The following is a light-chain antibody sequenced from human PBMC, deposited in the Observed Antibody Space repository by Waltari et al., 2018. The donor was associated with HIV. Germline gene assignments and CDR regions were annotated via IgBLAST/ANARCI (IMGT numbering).Light chain of an antibody. J-gene: IGLJ3*02. CDR1: NRNIGFFNL. Sequence: QSALTQPASVSGSPGQSLTITCTGANRNIGFFNLVSWYQQHPGKDPQLRIYGVTSRPPGVSSRSSGSKSGNTASLTISGLQTDDEADYYCNSDSSDDTVLFGGGTKLTVL. CDR3: NSDSSDDTVL. CDR2: GVT. V-gene: IGLV2-14*01.